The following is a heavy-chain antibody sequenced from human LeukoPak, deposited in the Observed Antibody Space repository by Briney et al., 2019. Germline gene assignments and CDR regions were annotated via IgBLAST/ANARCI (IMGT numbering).Heavy chain of an antibody. CDR2: INPGNGDT. V-gene: IGHV1-3*03. CDR1: GYTFTNYG. Sequence: ASVKVSCKASGYTFTNYGISWVRQAPGQSLEWMGCINPGNGDTKYSQEFQGRVTITRDTSATTAYMELSSLRSDDMAVYYCTLYNYWGQGTLVTVSS. CDR3: TLYNY. D-gene: IGHD2-2*02. J-gene: IGHJ4*02.